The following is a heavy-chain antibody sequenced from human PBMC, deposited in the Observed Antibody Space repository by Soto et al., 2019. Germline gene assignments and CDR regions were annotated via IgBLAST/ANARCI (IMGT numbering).Heavy chain of an antibody. CDR3: ARDGVPIAGRSGYFDY. D-gene: IGHD6-19*01. Sequence: ASVKVSCKASGYNFNNYYIHWVRQTPGQGPEWIGVINPSRGLTTYSQRFQGRVSMTRDTSTTTVYMELSSLRSEDTAIYYCARDGVPIAGRSGYFDYWGPGTEVTVSS. CDR1: GYNFNNYY. J-gene: IGHJ4*02. V-gene: IGHV1-46*02. CDR2: INPSRGLT.